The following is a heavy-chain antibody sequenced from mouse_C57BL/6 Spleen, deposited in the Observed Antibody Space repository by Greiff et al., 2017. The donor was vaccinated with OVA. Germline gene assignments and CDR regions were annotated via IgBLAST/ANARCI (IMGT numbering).Heavy chain of an antibody. Sequence: QVQLQQPGAELVRPGTSVKLSCKASGYTFTSYWMHWVKQRPGQGLEWIGVIDPSDSYTNYNQKFKGKATLTVDTSSSTAYMQLSSLTSEDSAVYYCARWDGYYVGAMDYWGQGTSVTVSS. CDR1: GYTFTSYW. J-gene: IGHJ4*01. V-gene: IGHV1-59*01. CDR2: IDPSDSYT. D-gene: IGHD2-3*01. CDR3: ARWDGYYVGAMDY.